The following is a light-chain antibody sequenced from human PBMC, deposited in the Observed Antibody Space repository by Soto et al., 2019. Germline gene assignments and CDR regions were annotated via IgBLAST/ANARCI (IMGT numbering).Light chain of an antibody. CDR3: QQYGSSPGFT. J-gene: IGKJ3*01. CDR2: GAS. CDR1: QSVSSSY. Sequence: EIGLTQSTGTLSLSPGERATLSCRASQSVSSSYLAWYQQKPGQAPRLLIYGASSRATGIPDRFSGSGSGTDFTLTISRPEPEDFAVYYCQQYGSSPGFTFGPGTKVDIK. V-gene: IGKV3-20*01.